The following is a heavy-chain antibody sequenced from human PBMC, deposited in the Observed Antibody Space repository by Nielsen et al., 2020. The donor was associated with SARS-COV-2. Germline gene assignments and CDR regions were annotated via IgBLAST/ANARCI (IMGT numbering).Heavy chain of an antibody. V-gene: IGHV3-20*04. Sequence: GESLKISCAASGFTFDDYGMSWVRQAPGKGLEWVSGINWNGGSTGYADSVKGRFTISRDNAKNSLYLQMNSLRAEDTALYYCAKVGGDDSGYDYVDYWGQGTLVTVSS. CDR3: AKVGGDDSGYDYVDY. CDR1: GFTFDDYG. J-gene: IGHJ4*02. D-gene: IGHD5-12*01. CDR2: INWNGGST.